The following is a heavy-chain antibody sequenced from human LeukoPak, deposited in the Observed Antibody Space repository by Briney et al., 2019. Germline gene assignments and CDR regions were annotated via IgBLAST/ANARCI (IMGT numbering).Heavy chain of an antibody. Sequence: PGGSLRLSCAASGFTFDDYAMHWVRQAPGKGLEWVSLISGDGVSTFYADSVKGRFIISRDYSRDSLVLQMNNLRSDDTAFYFCAKSLRGSGSLYPAYDYYSGMDVWGQGTTVTVSS. J-gene: IGHJ6*02. CDR1: GFTFDDYA. D-gene: IGHD3-10*01. CDR2: ISGDGVST. CDR3: AKSLRGSGSLYPAYDYYSGMDV. V-gene: IGHV3-43*02.